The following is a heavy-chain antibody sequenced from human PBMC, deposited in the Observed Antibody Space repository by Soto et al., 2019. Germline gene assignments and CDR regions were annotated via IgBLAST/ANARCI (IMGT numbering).Heavy chain of an antibody. CDR3: ARVRIESSSSSYNWFDP. J-gene: IGHJ5*02. CDR2: IIPIFGTA. Sequence: QVQLVQSGAEVKKPGSSVKVSCKASGGTFSSYAISWVRQAPGQGLEWMGGIIPIFGTANYAQKFQGRVTITADESTSTAYMELSSLRSEDTAVYYCARVRIESSSSSYNWFDPWGQGTLVTVSS. D-gene: IGHD6-6*01. CDR1: GGTFSSYA. V-gene: IGHV1-69*01.